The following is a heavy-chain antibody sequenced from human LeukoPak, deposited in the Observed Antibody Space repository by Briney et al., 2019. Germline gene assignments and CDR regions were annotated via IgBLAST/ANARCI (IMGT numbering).Heavy chain of an antibody. D-gene: IGHD2-2*02. J-gene: IGHJ4*02. Sequence: SETLSLTCTVSGGSISSYYWSWIRQPAGKGLEWIGRIYTSGSTNYNPSLKSRVTMSVDTSKNQFSLKLSSVTAADTAVYYCARDGYCSSTSCYKGIDYWGQGTLVTVSS. CDR3: ARDGYCSSTSCYKGIDY. CDR2: IYTSGST. CDR1: GGSISSYY. V-gene: IGHV4-4*07.